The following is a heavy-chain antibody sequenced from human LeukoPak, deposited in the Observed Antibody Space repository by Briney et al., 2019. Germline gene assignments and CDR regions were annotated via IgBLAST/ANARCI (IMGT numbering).Heavy chain of an antibody. J-gene: IGHJ6*04. V-gene: IGHV3-23*01. CDR3: ARILLMDV. Sequence: PGGSLRLSCAASGFTVSSNYMSWVRQAPGKGLEWVSAISGSGGSTYYADSVKGRFTISRDNSKNTLYLQMNSLRAEDTAVYYCARILLMDVWGKGTTVTVSS. CDR2: ISGSGGST. CDR1: GFTVSSNY. D-gene: IGHD2/OR15-2a*01.